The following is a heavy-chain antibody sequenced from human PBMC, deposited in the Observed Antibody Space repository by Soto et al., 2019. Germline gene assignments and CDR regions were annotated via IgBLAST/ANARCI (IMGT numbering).Heavy chain of an antibody. CDR2: ISAYNGNT. Sequence: QVQLVQSGAEVKKPGASVKVSCKASGYTFTNYGISWVRQAPGQGLEGMGWISAYNGNTDYAQKLQGRVTMTTDTSTSTAYMELRSLRSDDTAVYYCARVGAYCVSTSCHDYWGQGTLVTVSS. CDR1: GYTFTNYG. V-gene: IGHV1-18*01. J-gene: IGHJ4*02. CDR3: ARVGAYCVSTSCHDY. D-gene: IGHD2-2*01.